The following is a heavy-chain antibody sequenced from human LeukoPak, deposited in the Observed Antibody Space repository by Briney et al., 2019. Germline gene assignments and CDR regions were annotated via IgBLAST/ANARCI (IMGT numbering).Heavy chain of an antibody. J-gene: IGHJ4*02. D-gene: IGHD6-13*01. V-gene: IGHV1-2*02. Sequence: ASVKVSCKPSGYPFTDYYIHWVRQAPGQGLEWMGWVNPKSGGTDYAQKFQGRVTMTRDTSISTAYMELSRLRSDDTAVYYCAREVRAATGTSLDYWGQGTLVTVSS. CDR1: GYPFTDYY. CDR2: VNPKSGGT. CDR3: AREVRAATGTSLDY.